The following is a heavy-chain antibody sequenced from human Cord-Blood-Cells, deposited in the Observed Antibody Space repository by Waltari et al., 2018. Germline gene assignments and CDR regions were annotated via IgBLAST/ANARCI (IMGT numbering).Heavy chain of an antibody. CDR2: IYPGDPDT. D-gene: IGHD3-16*01. J-gene: IGHJ6*03. CDR1: GYSFTSYW. V-gene: IGHV5-51*01. Sequence: EVQLVQSGAEVKKPGESLKISCKGSGYSFTSYWIGWVRQMPGKGLEWMGIIYPGDPDTRYSPSVQGQVTISADNSISTAYLQWSSLKASDTAMYYCARGVEALNYYYYMDVWGKGTTVTVSS. CDR3: ARGVEALNYYYYMDV.